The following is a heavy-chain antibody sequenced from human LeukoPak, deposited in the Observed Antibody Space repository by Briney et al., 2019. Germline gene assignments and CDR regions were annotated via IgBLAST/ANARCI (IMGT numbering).Heavy chain of an antibody. J-gene: IGHJ6*03. CDR1: GFTFSNYG. D-gene: IGHD2-15*01. V-gene: IGHV3-30*03. CDR3: ARVLRYCSGGNCYSGGLGYMDV. Sequence: GGSLRLSCATSGFTFSNYGMHWVRQAPGNGLQWVAIISYDGSNKYYADSVKGRFTISRDNAKNSLFLQMNSLRAEDTAVYYCARVLRYCSGGNCYSGGLGYMDVWGKGTTVTISS. CDR2: ISYDGSNK.